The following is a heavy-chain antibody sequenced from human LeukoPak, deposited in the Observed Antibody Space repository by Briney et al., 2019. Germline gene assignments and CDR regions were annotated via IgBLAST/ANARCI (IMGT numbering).Heavy chain of an antibody. D-gene: IGHD2-15*01. V-gene: IGHV4-59*08. J-gene: IGHJ5*02. Sequence: PSETLSLTCTVSGGSIRSYYWSWIRQPPGKGLEWIGYIYYSGSTNYNPSLKSRVTISVDRSKNQFSLKLSSVTAADTAVYYCARGVGGYCSGGSCYSGPNWFDPWGQGTLVTVSS. CDR1: GGSIRSYY. CDR3: ARGVGGYCSGGSCYSGPNWFDP. CDR2: IYYSGST.